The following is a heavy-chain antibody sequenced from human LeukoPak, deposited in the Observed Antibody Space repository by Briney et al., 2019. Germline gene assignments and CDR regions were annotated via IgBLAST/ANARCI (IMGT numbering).Heavy chain of an antibody. CDR3: ARTPDSSGNNWFDP. CDR1: GYSFTTYW. V-gene: IGHV5-51*01. D-gene: IGHD3-22*01. J-gene: IGHJ5*02. CDR2: IYPGDSDT. Sequence: GESLKISCKGSGYSFTTYWIAWVRQMPGKGLEWIGIIYPGDSDTRYSPSFQGQVSISVDKSISTAYLQWSSLKASDTAMYYCARTPDSSGNNWFDPWGQGTLVTVSS.